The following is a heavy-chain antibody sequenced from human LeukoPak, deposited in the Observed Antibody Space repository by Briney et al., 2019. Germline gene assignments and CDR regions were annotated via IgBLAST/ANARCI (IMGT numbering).Heavy chain of an antibody. CDR1: GFSFSNYG. V-gene: IGHV3-23*01. CDR2: IIGSGGTT. CDR3: AKDELLLSFED. J-gene: IGHJ4*02. D-gene: IGHD3-10*01. Sequence: GGTLRLSCAASGFSFSNYGMNWVCQAPGKGLEWVSGIIGSGGTTYYAESVKGRFTISRDNSKNTLDLQMNSLRAEDTAVYYCAKDELLLSFEDWGQGTLVTVSS.